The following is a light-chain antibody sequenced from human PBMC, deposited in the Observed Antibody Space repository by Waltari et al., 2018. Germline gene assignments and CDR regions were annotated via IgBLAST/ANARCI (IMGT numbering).Light chain of an antibody. CDR2: DAS. J-gene: IGKJ5*01. CDR3: QQYYDYPIN. Sequence: DIQMTQSPSTVSASLGDRVTIPCRASQNLNTFLSWYQQKPGAVPNLLIYDASTLERGVPSRFSGSGSGTHFTLTISGLQPDDFATYYCQQYYDYPINFGQGTRL. V-gene: IGKV1-5*01. CDR1: QNLNTF.